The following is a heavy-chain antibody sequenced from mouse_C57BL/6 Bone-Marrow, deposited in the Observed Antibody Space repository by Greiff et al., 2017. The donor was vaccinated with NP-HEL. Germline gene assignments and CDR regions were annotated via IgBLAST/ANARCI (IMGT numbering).Heavy chain of an antibody. Sequence: EVQRVESGGGLVQPGGSLSLSCAASGFTFTDYYMSWVRQPPGKALEWLGFIRNKANGYTTEYSASVKGRFTISRDNSQSILYLQMNALRAEDSATYYCARSYYYGSSPDYWGQGTTLTVSS. CDR2: IRNKANGYTT. D-gene: IGHD1-1*01. J-gene: IGHJ2*01. V-gene: IGHV7-3*01. CDR1: GFTFTDYY. CDR3: ARSYYYGSSPDY.